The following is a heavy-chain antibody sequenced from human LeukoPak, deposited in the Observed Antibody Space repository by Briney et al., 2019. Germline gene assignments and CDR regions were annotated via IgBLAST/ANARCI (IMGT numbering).Heavy chain of an antibody. CDR1: GFTFSSYG. CDR2: IWYDGSNK. D-gene: IGHD2/OR15-2a*01. V-gene: IGHV3-33*01. Sequence: GESLRLSCAASGFTFSSYGMHWVRQAPGKGLEWVAVIWYDGSNKYYADSVKGRFTISRDNSKTTLYLQMNSLRAEDTAVYYCARSFAHFDAFDIWGQGTMVTVSS. J-gene: IGHJ3*02. CDR3: ARSFAHFDAFDI.